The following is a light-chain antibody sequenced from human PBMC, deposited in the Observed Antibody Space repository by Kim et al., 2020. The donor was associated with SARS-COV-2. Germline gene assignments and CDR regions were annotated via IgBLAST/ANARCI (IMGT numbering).Light chain of an antibody. Sequence: SSSVGDKVTVTYRTSQNISNYLNWYHQKPGEAPKLLIYAAVTLQGGVSSRFSASGSGTDFTLMITSLQPEDLATYYCQQSYRIPYAFAQGTKLEIK. CDR1: QNISNY. J-gene: IGKJ2*01. CDR2: AAV. CDR3: QQSYRIPYA. V-gene: IGKV1-39*01.